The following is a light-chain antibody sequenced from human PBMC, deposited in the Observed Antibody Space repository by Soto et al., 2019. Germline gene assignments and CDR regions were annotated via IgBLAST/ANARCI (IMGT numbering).Light chain of an antibody. CDR2: GNT. Sequence: QSVLIQPPSASGTPGQRVTISCSGSSSNIGSSTVNWFQQLPGTAPKLLIHGNTQRPSGVPDRFSGSKSGTAASLAISGLQSDDEADYYCVVWDGNLKGWMFSGGTKLTVL. CDR1: SSNIGSST. CDR3: VVWDGNLKGWM. V-gene: IGLV1-44*01. J-gene: IGLJ3*02.